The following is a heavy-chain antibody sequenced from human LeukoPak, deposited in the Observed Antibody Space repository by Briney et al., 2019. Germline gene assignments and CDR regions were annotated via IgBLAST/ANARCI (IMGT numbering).Heavy chain of an antibody. J-gene: IGHJ4*02. CDR1: GFTFSRHG. V-gene: IGHV3-23*01. Sequence: PEGTLRLSCVASGFTFSRHGMNWVRQAPGKGLEWVSGISPSGGIKYYVDSVKGRFTVSRDNSKNTVHLQINSLRDEDTAVYYCAKDDAWLQFNDWGQGTLVTVSS. CDR2: ISPSGGIK. D-gene: IGHD5-24*01. CDR3: AKDDAWLQFND.